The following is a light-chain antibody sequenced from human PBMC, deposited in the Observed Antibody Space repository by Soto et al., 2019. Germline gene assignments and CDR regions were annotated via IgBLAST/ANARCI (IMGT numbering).Light chain of an antibody. CDR2: KGT. J-gene: IGLJ1*01. CDR1: SSDVGAYNS. V-gene: IGLV2-23*01. Sequence: QSALAQPASVSGSPGQSVTISCTGTSSDVGAYNSVSWYQQHPDKAPQLMIYKGTQRPSGVSNRFSGSTSGNAASLTISGLQGGDEACYFFCPFAPESTYVFGTGTKLTVL. CDR3: CPFAPESTYV.